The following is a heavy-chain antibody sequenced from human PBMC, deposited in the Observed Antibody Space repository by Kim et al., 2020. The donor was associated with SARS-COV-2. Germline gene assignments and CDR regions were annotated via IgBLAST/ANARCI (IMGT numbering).Heavy chain of an antibody. CDR1: GFTFSSYW. V-gene: IGHV3-74*01. Sequence: GGSLRLSCAASGFTFSSYWMHWVRQAPGKGLVWVSRINSDGSSTSYADSVKGRFTISRDNAKNTLYLQMNSLRAEDTAVYYCARTKSWYSSSWYNYYYYGMDVWGQGTTVTVSS. J-gene: IGHJ6*02. CDR3: ARTKSWYSSSWYNYYYYGMDV. CDR2: INSDGSST. D-gene: IGHD6-13*01.